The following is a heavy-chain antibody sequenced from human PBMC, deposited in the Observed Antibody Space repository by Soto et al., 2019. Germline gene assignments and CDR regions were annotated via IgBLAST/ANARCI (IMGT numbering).Heavy chain of an antibody. CDR1: GGTFSSYA. Sequence: ASVKVSCKASGGTFSSYAISWVRQAPGQGLEWMGGIIPIFGTANYAQKFQGRVTITADESTSTAYMELSSLRSEDTAVYYCARHQDYGDLRNYYYYYGMDVWGQGTTVTVSS. CDR2: IIPIFGTA. V-gene: IGHV1-69*13. CDR3: ARHQDYGDLRNYYYYYGMDV. D-gene: IGHD4-17*01. J-gene: IGHJ6*02.